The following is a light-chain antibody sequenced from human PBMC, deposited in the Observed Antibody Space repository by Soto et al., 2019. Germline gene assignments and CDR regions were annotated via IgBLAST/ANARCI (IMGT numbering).Light chain of an antibody. CDR1: QSVSSY. Sequence: EIVLTQSPATLSLSPGEIATLSCRASQSVSSYLAWYQQKPGQAPRLLIYDASNRATGIPARFSGSGSGTVFTLTISSLEPEDFAVSYCQQRSNWPPRTFGQGTKVEIK. CDR2: DAS. V-gene: IGKV3-11*01. CDR3: QQRSNWPPRT. J-gene: IGKJ1*01.